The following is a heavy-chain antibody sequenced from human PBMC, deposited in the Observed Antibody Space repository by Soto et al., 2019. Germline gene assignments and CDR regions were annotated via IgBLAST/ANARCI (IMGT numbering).Heavy chain of an antibody. CDR2: IYFRGNT. V-gene: IGHV4-31*03. CDR3: AREGGSYDSGGYLIRGAFDI. D-gene: IGHD3-22*01. CDR1: GDSIRRIDYY. J-gene: IGHJ3*02. Sequence: QVQLQESGPGLVKPSQTLSLTCSVSGDSIRRIDYYWTWIRQHPEKGLEWIGNIYFRGNTYYSSSLRDRLTISVDTSKNQFSLELSSVTAADTAVYYCAREGGSYDSGGYLIRGAFDIWGQGTMVTVSS.